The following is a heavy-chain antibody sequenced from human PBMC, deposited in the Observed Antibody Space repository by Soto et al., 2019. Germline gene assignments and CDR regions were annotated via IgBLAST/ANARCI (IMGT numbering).Heavy chain of an antibody. CDR1: GGSISSYY. CDR3: ASLVYCGGDCYSGYWFDP. Sequence: QVQLQESGPGLVKPSETLSLTCTVSGGSISSYYWSWIRQPPGKGLEWIGYIYYSGSTNYNPSLKSRVTISVDTSKDQFALKRSSVTAADTAVYYCASLVYCGGDCYSGYWFDPWGQGTLVTVSS. D-gene: IGHD2-21*02. CDR2: IYYSGST. J-gene: IGHJ5*02. V-gene: IGHV4-59*08.